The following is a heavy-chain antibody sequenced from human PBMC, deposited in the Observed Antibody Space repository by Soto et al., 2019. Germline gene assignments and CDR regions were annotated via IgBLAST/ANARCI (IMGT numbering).Heavy chain of an antibody. Sequence: EVQLLESGGGLVQPGGSLRLSCAASGFTFSSYAMSGVRQAPGKGREWVSGISVSGDSTYYAGSVKGRFTISRDNSKSTLYLQMNSLRAEDTAVYYCAKIFRYGDPEYWGQGALVTVSS. J-gene: IGHJ4*02. D-gene: IGHD2-21*02. V-gene: IGHV3-23*01. CDR3: AKIFRYGDPEY. CDR2: ISVSGDST. CDR1: GFTFSSYA.